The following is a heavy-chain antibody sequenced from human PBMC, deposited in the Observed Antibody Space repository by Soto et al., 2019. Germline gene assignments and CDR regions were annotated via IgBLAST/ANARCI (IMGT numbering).Heavy chain of an antibody. CDR3: ARGGRRSPGMDV. Sequence: QVQLQESGPGLVKPSQTLSLTCTVSGGSISSGGYYWSWIRQHPGKGLEWIGYIYSSGSTYYNPSRKSRVTLSVDTSKNQFSLKLSSVTAADTAVYYCARGGRRSPGMDVWGQGTTVTVSS. CDR1: GGSISSGGYY. V-gene: IGHV4-31*03. J-gene: IGHJ6*02. CDR2: IYSSGST.